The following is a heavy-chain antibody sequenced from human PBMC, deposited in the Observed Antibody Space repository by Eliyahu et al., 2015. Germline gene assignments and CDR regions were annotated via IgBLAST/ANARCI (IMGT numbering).Heavy chain of an antibody. CDR1: GGPISXYY. CDR2: VYYSGTT. D-gene: IGHD6-13*01. CDR3: ARQVCRAGXCYNYYHMDV. Sequence: QVQLQESGPGLVKPSETLSLTCSVFGGPISXYYWSWIRQPPGKGLEWIGYVYYSGTTNYNPSLKSRVTISVDTSRNQFSLRLTSVTAADTAAYYCARQVCRAGXCYNYYHMDVWGTGTTVTVSX. V-gene: IGHV4-59*08. J-gene: IGHJ6*03.